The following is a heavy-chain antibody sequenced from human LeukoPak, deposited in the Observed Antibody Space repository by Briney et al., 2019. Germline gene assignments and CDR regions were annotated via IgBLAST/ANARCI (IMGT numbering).Heavy chain of an antibody. CDR2: IYTSGDT. CDR3: ARRISWDSYLDY. J-gene: IGHJ4*02. CDR1: GGAMTGYY. Sequence: PSETLTLTCTVSGGAMTGYYWSWIRQPAGKGLDWIGRIYTSGDTNYNPSLKSRVTMSVDTSKNQFSLKLTSVTAADTAVYYCARRISWDSYLDYWGQGTLVTVSS. V-gene: IGHV4-4*07. D-gene: IGHD6-13*01.